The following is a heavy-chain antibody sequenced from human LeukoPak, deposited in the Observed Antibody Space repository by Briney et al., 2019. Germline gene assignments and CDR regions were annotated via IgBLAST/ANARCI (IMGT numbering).Heavy chain of an antibody. J-gene: IGHJ3*02. CDR1: GGSFSDYY. D-gene: IGHD3-10*01. CDR3: VRGGRPHDAFDI. Sequence: SETLSLTCAVYGGSFSDYYGSWIPQPPGKGLEWIGYIYYSGSTYYNPSLKSRITISVDTSKNQFSLKLSSVTAADTAVYYCVRGGRPHDAFDIWGQGTMVTVSS. CDR2: IYYSGST. V-gene: IGHV4-30-4*01.